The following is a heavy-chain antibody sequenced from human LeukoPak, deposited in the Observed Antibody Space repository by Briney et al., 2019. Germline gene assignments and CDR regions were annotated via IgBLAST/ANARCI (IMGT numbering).Heavy chain of an antibody. CDR1: GSSISSYY. Sequence: SETLSLTCTVSGSSISSYYWSWIRQPPGKGLEWIGYIYYSGGTNYNPSLKSRVTISVDTSKNQFSLKLSSVTAADTAVYYCARLSSSWYRYFQHWGQGTLVTVSS. CDR2: IYYSGGT. D-gene: IGHD6-13*01. V-gene: IGHV4-59*12. J-gene: IGHJ1*01. CDR3: ARLSSSWYRYFQH.